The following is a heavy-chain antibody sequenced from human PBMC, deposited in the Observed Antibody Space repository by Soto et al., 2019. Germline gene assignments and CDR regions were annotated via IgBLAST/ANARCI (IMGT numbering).Heavy chain of an antibody. V-gene: IGHV3-23*01. CDR3: AKTRGAMIYAISVYGMDV. CDR1: GFSFSSFA. D-gene: IGHD2-8*01. J-gene: IGHJ6*02. Sequence: EVQLLESGGGFIHPGGSLRLSCAASGFSFSSFAMNWVRQAPGKGLEWVSIISGSADSTFYADSVKGRFTISRDNSKSPLYLQINSLRAEDMAVYYCAKTRGAMIYAISVYGMDVWGQGTTVTVSS. CDR2: ISGSADST.